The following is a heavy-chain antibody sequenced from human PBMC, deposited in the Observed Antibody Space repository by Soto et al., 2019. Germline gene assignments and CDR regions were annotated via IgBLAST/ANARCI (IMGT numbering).Heavy chain of an antibody. Sequence: GGSLRLSCVASGFTFSNAWMSWVRQAPGKGLEWVGRIKSKTDGGTTDYAAPVKGRFTISRDDSKNTLYLQMNSLKTEDTAVYYCTTDPAASSSSAFDIWGQGTMVTVSS. CDR2: IKSKTDGGTT. D-gene: IGHD6-6*01. J-gene: IGHJ3*02. CDR3: TTDPAASSSSAFDI. CDR1: GFTFSNAW. V-gene: IGHV3-15*01.